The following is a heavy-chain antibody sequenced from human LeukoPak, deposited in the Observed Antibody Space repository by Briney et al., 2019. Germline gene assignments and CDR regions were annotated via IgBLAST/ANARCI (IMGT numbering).Heavy chain of an antibody. CDR2: ISYDGSNQ. D-gene: IGHD2-2*01. Sequence: PGGSLRLSCAASGFTFSSYAMHWVRQAPGKGLEWVAAISYDGSNQYYADSVKGRITISRDNSKNTLYLQMNSLRTEDTAVYYCARVVPAAWSYMDVWGKGTTVTVSS. CDR1: GFTFSSYA. J-gene: IGHJ6*03. V-gene: IGHV3-30-3*01. CDR3: ARVVPAAWSYMDV.